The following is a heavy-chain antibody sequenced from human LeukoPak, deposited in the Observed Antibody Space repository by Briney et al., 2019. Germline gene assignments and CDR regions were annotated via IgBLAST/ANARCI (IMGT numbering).Heavy chain of an antibody. J-gene: IGHJ4*02. CDR2: IYPGDSDT. Sequence: GESLKISCKGSGYSFTSYWIGWVRQMPRKGLEWMGIIYPGDSDTRYSPSFQGQVTISADKSISTAYLQWSSLKASDTAMYYCARQSLAAARKAPPHFDYWGQGTLVTVSS. D-gene: IGHD6-13*01. CDR1: GYSFTSYW. CDR3: ARQSLAAARKAPPHFDY. V-gene: IGHV5-51*01.